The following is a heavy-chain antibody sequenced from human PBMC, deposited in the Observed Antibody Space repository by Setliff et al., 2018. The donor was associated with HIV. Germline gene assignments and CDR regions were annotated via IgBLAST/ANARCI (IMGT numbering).Heavy chain of an antibody. V-gene: IGHV1-8*03. CDR3: ARVSEETYSDFWSGYYPFDI. Sequence: ASVKVSCKASGYTFTSYDINWVRQATGQGLEWMAWMNPNSGNTGYTQKFQGRVIIIRDISATTAYMELSSLRSEDTAVYYCARVSEETYSDFWSGYYPFDIWGQGTMVTVSS. D-gene: IGHD3-3*01. CDR2: MNPNSGNT. J-gene: IGHJ3*02. CDR1: GYTFTSYD.